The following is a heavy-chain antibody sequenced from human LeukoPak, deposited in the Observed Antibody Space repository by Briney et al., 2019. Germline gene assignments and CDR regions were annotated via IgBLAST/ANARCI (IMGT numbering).Heavy chain of an antibody. CDR3: ARSSGDSSGPLSY. Sequence: SVKVSCKASGGTFSCYAISWVRQAPGQGLEWMGRIIPIFGTANYAQKFQGRVTITTDESTSTAYMELSSLRSEDTAVYYCARSSGDSSGPLSYWGQGTLVTVSS. V-gene: IGHV1-69*05. CDR1: GGTFSCYA. CDR2: IIPIFGTA. D-gene: IGHD3-22*01. J-gene: IGHJ4*02.